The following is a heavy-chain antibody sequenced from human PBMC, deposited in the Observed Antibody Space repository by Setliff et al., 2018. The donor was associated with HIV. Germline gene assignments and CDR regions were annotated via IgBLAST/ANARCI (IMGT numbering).Heavy chain of an antibody. Sequence: PGASLKISCQGSPYSFTNYWVGWVRQLPSNGLEWMGLIWPDDSDTIYSPSFQGQVTMSADKSISTAYLQWGSLEAPDTAMYYCARLSKYYDFWTPDSWGQGTLVTVSS. CDR3: ARLSKYYDFWTPDS. V-gene: IGHV5-51*01. J-gene: IGHJ4*02. CDR1: PYSFTNYW. CDR2: IWPDDSDT. D-gene: IGHD3-3*01.